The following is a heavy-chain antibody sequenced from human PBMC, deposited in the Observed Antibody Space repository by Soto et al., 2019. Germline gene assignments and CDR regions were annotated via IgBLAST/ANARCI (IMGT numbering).Heavy chain of an antibody. Sequence: QVQLQESGPGLVKPSETLSLTCTVSGGSISSYYWSWIRQPPGKGLEWIGYIYYSGSTNYNPSLKSRVTISVDTSKNQFSLKLSSVTAAETSVYYCARLLVGSSGWTSYYYYYMDVWGKGTTVTVSS. CDR1: GGSISSYY. CDR2: IYYSGST. CDR3: ARLLVGSSGWTSYYYYYMDV. D-gene: IGHD6-25*01. J-gene: IGHJ6*03. V-gene: IGHV4-59*08.